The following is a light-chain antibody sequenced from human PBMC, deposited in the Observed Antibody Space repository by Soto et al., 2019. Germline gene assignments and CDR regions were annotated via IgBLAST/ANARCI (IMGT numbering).Light chain of an antibody. CDR3: QQYNNWPLA. CDR1: QSVSSN. Sequence: EIVMTQSPATLSVSPGERATLSCRASQSVSSNLAWYQQKPGQAPRLLIYGASTRATGIPARFSGSGSGTEFTLTISSLQSGDFAVYYCQQYNNWPLAFGQGNKVEIK. V-gene: IGKV3-15*01. CDR2: GAS. J-gene: IGKJ1*01.